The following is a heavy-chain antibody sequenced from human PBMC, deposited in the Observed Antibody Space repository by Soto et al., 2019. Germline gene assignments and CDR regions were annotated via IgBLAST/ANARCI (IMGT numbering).Heavy chain of an antibody. CDR3: ARSGETYYDFWSGYGYFDY. CDR2: ISSSGSTI. CDR1: GFTFSDYY. D-gene: IGHD3-3*01. V-gene: IGHV3-11*01. J-gene: IGHJ4*02. Sequence: GGSLRLSCAASGFTFSDYYMSWIRQAPGKGLEWVSYISSSGSTIYYADSVKGRFTISRDNAKNSLYLQMNSLRAEDTAVYYCARSGETYYDFWSGYGYFDYWGQGTLVTVSS.